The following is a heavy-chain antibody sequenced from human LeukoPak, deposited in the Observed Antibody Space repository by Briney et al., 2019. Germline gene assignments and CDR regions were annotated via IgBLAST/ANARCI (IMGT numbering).Heavy chain of an antibody. V-gene: IGHV3-9*01. Sequence: PGRSLRLSCAASGFTFDDYAMHWVRQAPGKGLEWVSGISWNSGSIGYADSVKGRFTISRDNAKNSLYLQMNSLRAEDTALYYCAKDFDSSGYVRRYFDYWGQGTLVTVSS. CDR1: GFTFDDYA. CDR3: AKDFDSSGYVRRYFDY. D-gene: IGHD3-22*01. CDR2: ISWNSGSI. J-gene: IGHJ4*02.